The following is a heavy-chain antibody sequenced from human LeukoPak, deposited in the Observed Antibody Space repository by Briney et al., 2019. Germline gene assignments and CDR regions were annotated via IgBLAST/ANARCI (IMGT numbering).Heavy chain of an antibody. V-gene: IGHV3-21*01. CDR3: AREAFDCGGDCSTINFDY. CDR1: GFTFSSYS. J-gene: IGHJ4*02. CDR2: ISSSSSYI. D-gene: IGHD2-21*02. Sequence: GGSLRLSCAASGFTFSSYSMNWVRQAPGKGLEWVSSISSSSSYIYYADSVKGRFTISRDNAKNSLDLQMISLRAAATALYYCAREAFDCGGDCSTINFDYWGQGTLVTVSS.